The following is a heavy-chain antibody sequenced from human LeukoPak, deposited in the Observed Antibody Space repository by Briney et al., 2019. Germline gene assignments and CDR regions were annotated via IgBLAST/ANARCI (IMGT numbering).Heavy chain of an antibody. CDR1: GGSISGYY. D-gene: IGHD3-22*01. V-gene: IGHV4-4*07. CDR2: IHTSGST. Sequence: SETLSLTCTVSGGSISGYYWSWIRQPAGKGLEWIGRIHTSGSTNYNPSLESRVTMSVDTSKNQFSLKLSSVTAADTAVYYCARGDDSSGQGWWGQGTLVTVFS. J-gene: IGHJ4*02. CDR3: ARGDDSSGQGW.